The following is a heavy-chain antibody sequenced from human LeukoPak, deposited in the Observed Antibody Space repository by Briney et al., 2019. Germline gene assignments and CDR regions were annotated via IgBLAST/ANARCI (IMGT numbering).Heavy chain of an antibody. D-gene: IGHD2-15*01. CDR1: GFTFDDYA. J-gene: IGHJ4*02. CDR3: AKDMMRPWDCSGGSCAAGLTHYFDF. CDR2: ISWNSGNI. Sequence: GRSLRLSCAASGFTFDDYAMHWVRQAPGKGLEWVSGISWNSGNIGYADSVKGRFTISRDNAKNSPYLQMNSLRAEDTALYYCAKDMMRPWDCSGGSCAAGLTHYFDFWGQGTLVTVSS. V-gene: IGHV3-9*01.